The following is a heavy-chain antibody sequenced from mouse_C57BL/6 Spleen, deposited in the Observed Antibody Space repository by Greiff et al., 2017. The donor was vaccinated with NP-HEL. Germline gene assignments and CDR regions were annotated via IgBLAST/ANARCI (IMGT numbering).Heavy chain of an antibody. CDR3: ARDYGSSDGVYFDY. D-gene: IGHD1-1*01. Sequence: EVKLVESEGGLVQPGSSMKLSCTASGFTFSDYYMAWVRQVPEKGLEWVANINYDGSSTYYLDSLKSRFIISRDNAQNILYLQMSSLKSEDTATYYCARDYGSSDGVYFDYWGQSTTLTVSA. J-gene: IGHJ2*01. CDR1: GFTFSDYY. CDR2: INYDGSST. V-gene: IGHV5-16*01.